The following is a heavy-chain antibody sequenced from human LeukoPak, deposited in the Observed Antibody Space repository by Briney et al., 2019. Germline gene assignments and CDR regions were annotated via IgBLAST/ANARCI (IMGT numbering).Heavy chain of an antibody. CDR3: ARDLSSWGYGMDV. CDR1: GFTFSSYG. V-gene: IGHV3-30*03. J-gene: IGHJ6*02. D-gene: IGHD6-13*01. Sequence: GGSLRLSCAVSGFTFSSYGMHWVRQAPGKGLEWVAVISDDGNNKYYVDSVKGRFTISRDNSKNTLYLQMDSLRAEDTAVYYCARDLSSWGYGMDVWGQGTSVTVSS. CDR2: ISDDGNNK.